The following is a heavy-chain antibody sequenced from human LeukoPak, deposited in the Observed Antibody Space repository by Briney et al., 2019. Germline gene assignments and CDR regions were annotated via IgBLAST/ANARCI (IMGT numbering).Heavy chain of an antibody. Sequence: PSETLSLTCTVSGGSISSYYWSWIRQPPGKGLEWIGYIYYSGSTNYNPSLKSRVTISVDTSKNQFSLKLSSVTAADTAVYYCARGYCSGGSCRPFDYWGQGTLVTVSS. CDR3: ARGYCSGGSCRPFDY. J-gene: IGHJ4*02. V-gene: IGHV4-59*01. CDR1: GGSISSYY. D-gene: IGHD2-15*01. CDR2: IYYSGST.